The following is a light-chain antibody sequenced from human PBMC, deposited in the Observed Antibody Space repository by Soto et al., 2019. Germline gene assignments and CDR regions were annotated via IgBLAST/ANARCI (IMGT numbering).Light chain of an antibody. CDR3: GTWDSSLSASASVV. J-gene: IGLJ2*01. Sequence: QSVLTQSPSVSAAPGQKVTISCSGSSSNIGNNYVSWYQQLPGTAPKLLIYDNNKRPSGIPDRFSGSKSGTSATLGITGPQTGDEADYYCGTWDSSLSASASVVFGGGTKLTVL. V-gene: IGLV1-51*01. CDR1: SSNIGNNY. CDR2: DNN.